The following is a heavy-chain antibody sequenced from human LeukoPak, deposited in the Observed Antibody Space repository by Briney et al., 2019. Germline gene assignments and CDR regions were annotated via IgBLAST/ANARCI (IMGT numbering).Heavy chain of an antibody. Sequence: SETLSLTSAVYGGSFTGYYWSCIRQPPGKGLEWIGESNRNGKTNYNPSLKRRVTMSVDTSKKHFTLNLSSVTAADTAVYYCARIVLPYYYDTTALKGYFDLWGRGTLVTVSS. V-gene: IGHV4-34*01. CDR3: ARIVLPYYYDTTALKGYFDL. CDR2: SNRNGKT. CDR1: GGSFTGYY. D-gene: IGHD3-22*01. J-gene: IGHJ2*01.